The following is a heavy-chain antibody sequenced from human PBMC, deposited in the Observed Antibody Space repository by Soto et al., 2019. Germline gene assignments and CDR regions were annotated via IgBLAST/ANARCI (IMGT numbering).Heavy chain of an antibody. Sequence: EVQLLESGGGLVQPGGSLRLSCAASGFTFSNYAMTWVRQAPGKGLEWVSVITGSGGGTYFVDSVKGRFTISRDNSKNTVYLKMNSLRAEDTAVYYCAKSPLTAAGFDYWGQGTLVTVSS. V-gene: IGHV3-23*01. CDR3: AKSPLTAAGFDY. D-gene: IGHD6-13*01. J-gene: IGHJ4*02. CDR1: GFTFSNYA. CDR2: ITGSGGGT.